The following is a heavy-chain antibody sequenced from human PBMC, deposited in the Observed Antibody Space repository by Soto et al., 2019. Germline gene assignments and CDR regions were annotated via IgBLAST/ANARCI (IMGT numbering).Heavy chain of an antibody. J-gene: IGHJ5*02. Sequence: PSETRARTCSISRGSLSSGSYSWSWIRQHPGKGLEWIGYIYYSGSTYYNPSLKSRVTISVDTSKNQFSLKLSSVTAADTAVYYCARDLTGDYAHIGHWGQGTLVTVS. CDR1: RGSLSSGSYS. V-gene: IGHV4-31*03. D-gene: IGHD4-17*01. CDR2: IYYSGST. CDR3: ARDLTGDYAHIGH.